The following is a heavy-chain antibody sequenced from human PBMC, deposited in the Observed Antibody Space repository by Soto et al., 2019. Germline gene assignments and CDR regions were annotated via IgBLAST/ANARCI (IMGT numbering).Heavy chain of an antibody. J-gene: IGHJ6*03. V-gene: IGHV6-1*01. D-gene: IGHD2-15*01. CDR3: ARGYCSGGSCYHYYYYYYMDV. CDR2: TYYRSKWYN. Sequence: SQTLSLTCAISGDSVSSNSAAWNWIRQSPSRGLEWLGRTYYRSKWYNDYAVSVKSRITINPDTSKNQFSLQLSSVTPEDTAVYYCARGYCSGGSCYHYYYYYYMDVWGKGTTVTVSS. CDR1: GDSVSSNSAA.